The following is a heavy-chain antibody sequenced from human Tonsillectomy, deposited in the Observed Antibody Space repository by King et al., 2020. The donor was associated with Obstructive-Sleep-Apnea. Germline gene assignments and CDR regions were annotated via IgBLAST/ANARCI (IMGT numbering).Heavy chain of an antibody. V-gene: IGHV4-59*08. Sequence: VQLQEAGPGLVKPSETLSLTCTVSGGSISSYYWSWIRQPPGKGLEWMGYIYYMGSTNYNPSLKSRGTISVDTSKNQFSLKRSSVTAADTAVYYCARSGSGMDVWGQGTTVTVSS. D-gene: IGHD1-26*01. CDR3: ARSGSGMDV. J-gene: IGHJ6*02. CDR2: IYYMGST. CDR1: GGSISSYY.